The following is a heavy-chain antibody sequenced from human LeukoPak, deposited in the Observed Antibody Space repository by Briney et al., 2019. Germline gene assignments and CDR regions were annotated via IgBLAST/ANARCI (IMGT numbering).Heavy chain of an antibody. V-gene: IGHV1-46*01. CDR3: ARDLRPGAFDI. CDR2: INPSGGST. CDR1: GGTFSSYA. Sequence: ASVKVSCKASGGTFSSYAISWVRQAPGQGLEWMGIINPSGGSTTYAQNFQGRVTMTRDTSTSTVYMELSSLRSEDTAIYYCARDLRPGAFDIWGQGTMVTVSS. J-gene: IGHJ3*02. D-gene: IGHD5/OR15-5a*01.